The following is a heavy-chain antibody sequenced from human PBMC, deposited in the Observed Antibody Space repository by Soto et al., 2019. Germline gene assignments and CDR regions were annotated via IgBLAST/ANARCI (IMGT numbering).Heavy chain of an antibody. J-gene: IGHJ5*01. CDR2: AWFGGSIE. Sequence: QVQLVESGGGVVQPGRSLRLSCAASGFTFSIYGMHWVRQAPGKGLEWVAIAWFGGSIEYYADSVKGRFTISRDNSKNTLYLQMNSLRAEDTAVYYCARDNHLGYCSGGSCYGLDSWGQGTLVTVSS. D-gene: IGHD2-15*01. CDR3: ARDNHLGYCSGGSCYGLDS. V-gene: IGHV3-33*01. CDR1: GFTFSIYG.